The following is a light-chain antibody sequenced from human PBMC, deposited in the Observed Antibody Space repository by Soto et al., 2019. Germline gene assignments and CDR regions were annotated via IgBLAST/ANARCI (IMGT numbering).Light chain of an antibody. V-gene: IGKV4-1*01. CDR3: QQYYSAPYT. CDR1: QSVLYSSNNKNY. CDR2: WAS. Sequence: DTVMTQSPDSLAVSLGERATINCKSSQSVLYSSNNKNYLAWYQQKPGQPPKLLIYWASTRESGVPDRFSGGGSGTYFTLTISSLQAEDVAVYYCQQYYSAPYTFGQGTKLEIK. J-gene: IGKJ2*01.